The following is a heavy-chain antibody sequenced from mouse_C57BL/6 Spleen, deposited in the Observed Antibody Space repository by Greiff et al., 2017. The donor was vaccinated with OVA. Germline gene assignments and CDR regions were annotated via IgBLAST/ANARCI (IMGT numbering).Heavy chain of an antibody. V-gene: IGHV1-64*01. Sequence: QVQLQQPGAELVKPGASVKLSCKASGYTFTSYWMHWVKQRPGQGLEWIGMIHPNSGSTTYHEQFKSKATLTVDTSSSTASMQRSSLTSEDTAVYYCASLVYYGNYAGAMDYWGQGTAVTVSS. CDR1: GYTFTSYW. CDR3: ASLVYYGNYAGAMDY. D-gene: IGHD2-1*01. J-gene: IGHJ4*01. CDR2: IHPNSGST.